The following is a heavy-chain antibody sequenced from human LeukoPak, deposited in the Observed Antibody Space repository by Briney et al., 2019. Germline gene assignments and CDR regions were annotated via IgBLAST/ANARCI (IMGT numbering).Heavy chain of an antibody. V-gene: IGHV3-53*01. J-gene: IGHJ4*02. CDR1: GFSVSNNY. CDR3: ARGRGLGVVSPYFDY. D-gene: IGHD3-3*01. CDR2: IYGDGRT. Sequence: GGSLRLSCVVSGFSVSNNYIIWVRQAPGNGLERVSVIYGDGRTSHSASVRGRFTISRNNSKNIVSLQMNNLRAEDTAVYYCARGRGLGVVSPYFDYWGQGTLVTVSS.